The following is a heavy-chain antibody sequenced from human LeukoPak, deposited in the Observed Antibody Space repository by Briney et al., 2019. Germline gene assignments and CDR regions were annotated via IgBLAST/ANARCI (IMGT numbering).Heavy chain of an antibody. CDR1: GFRFMSYG. V-gene: IGHV3-33*01. J-gene: IGHJ4*02. D-gene: IGHD2-2*01. CDR2: TWYDGSNK. CDR3: ARGTSAAVSGGFDY. Sequence: PGRALLLSCVAAGFRFMSYGMHWVRRAPGRGLEGVAATWYDGSNKYYADSVKGRFTISRDNSKNTLYLQMNSLRAEDTAVYYCARGTSAAVSGGFDYWGQGTLVTVSS.